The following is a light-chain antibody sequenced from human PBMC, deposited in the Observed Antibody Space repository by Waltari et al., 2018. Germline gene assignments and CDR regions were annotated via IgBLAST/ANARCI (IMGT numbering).Light chain of an antibody. CDR2: AAS. V-gene: IGKV1-9*01. Sequence: DIQLTQSPSFLPASVGDRVTITFRASQGISSYLAWYQQKPGKVPKLLIYAASNLQSGVPSRFAGSGSGTEFTLTISSLQPEDFATYYCQQLNTYPSFGQGTKLEIK. J-gene: IGKJ2*01. CDR1: QGISSY. CDR3: QQLNTYPS.